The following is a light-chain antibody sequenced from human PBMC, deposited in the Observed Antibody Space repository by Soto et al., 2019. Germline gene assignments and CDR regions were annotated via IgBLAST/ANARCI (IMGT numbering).Light chain of an antibody. CDR1: QRVSSN. J-gene: IGKJ1*01. CDR3: QQYNKWPQWT. Sequence: EIVMTQSPATLSVSPGERATLSCRASQRVSSNLSWYQQKPGQAPRLIIYGAYTRATGIPARFSGSGSETEFPLTISSLQSEDFAVYYCQQYNKWPQWTFGPGTKVEIK. CDR2: GAY. V-gene: IGKV3-15*01.